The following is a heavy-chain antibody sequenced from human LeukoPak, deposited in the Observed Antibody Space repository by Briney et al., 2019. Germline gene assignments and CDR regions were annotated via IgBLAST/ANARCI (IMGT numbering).Heavy chain of an antibody. V-gene: IGHV3-30-3*02. D-gene: IGHD1-26*01. CDR3: AKNGAPLGGSPWYYFDY. J-gene: IGHJ4*02. CDR1: GFTFSSYA. Sequence: PGRSLRLSCAASGFTFSSYAIHWVRQAPGKGLEWVTVRSYDGNTKYYADSVKGRFTISRDNSKNTLFLQMNSLRAEDTAVYYCAKNGAPLGGSPWYYFDYWGQGTLVTVSS. CDR2: RSYDGNTK.